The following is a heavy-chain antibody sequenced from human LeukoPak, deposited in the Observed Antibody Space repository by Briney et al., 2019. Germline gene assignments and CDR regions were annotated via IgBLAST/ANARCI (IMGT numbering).Heavy chain of an antibody. V-gene: IGHV1-69*04. CDR1: GGTFSSYA. D-gene: IGHD6-13*01. CDR3: ARGAQRGYSSSWPLLVDY. Sequence: KVSCKASGGTFSSYAISWVRQAPGQGLEWMGRIIPILGTATYAQKFQGRVTITADKSTSTAYMELSSLRSEDTAVYYCARGAQRGYSSSWPLLVDYWGQGTPVTVSS. J-gene: IGHJ4*02. CDR2: IIPILGTA.